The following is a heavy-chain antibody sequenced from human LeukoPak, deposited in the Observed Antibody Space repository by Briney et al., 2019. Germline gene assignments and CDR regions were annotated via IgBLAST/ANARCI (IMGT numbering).Heavy chain of an antibody. D-gene: IGHD3-9*01. CDR3: TRQRPQTGTFDY. CDR2: ISGSGGST. CDR1: GFTFSSYS. V-gene: IGHV3-23*01. Sequence: GGSLRLSCAASGFTFSSYSMNWVRQAPGKGLEWVSAISGSGGSTYYADSVKGRFTISRDNSKNTLYLQMNSLRAEDTAVYYCTRQRPQTGTFDYWGQGALVTVSS. J-gene: IGHJ4*02.